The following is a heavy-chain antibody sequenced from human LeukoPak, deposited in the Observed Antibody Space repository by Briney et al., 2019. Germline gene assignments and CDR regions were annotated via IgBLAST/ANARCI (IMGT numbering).Heavy chain of an antibody. CDR2: ISGYNTNP. V-gene: IGHV1-18*01. D-gene: IGHD1-7*01. J-gene: IGHJ4*02. CDR1: GYSFINHG. CDR3: ARGGNWNYVFDY. Sequence: ASVKVSCKASGYSFINHGISWVRQAPGQGLEWLGWISGYNTNPKYEQKLQGRVTMTTDTSTSTAYMELRSLRSDDTAVYYCARGGNWNYVFDYWGQGTLVTVSS.